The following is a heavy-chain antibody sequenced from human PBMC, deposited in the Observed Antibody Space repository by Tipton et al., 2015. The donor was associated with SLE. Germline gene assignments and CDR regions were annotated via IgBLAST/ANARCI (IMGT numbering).Heavy chain of an antibody. CDR3: ARDCPAATCYYYYMDV. J-gene: IGHJ6*03. V-gene: IGHV3-7*01. D-gene: IGHD2-2*01. CDR2: IKQDGSEK. CDR1: GFTFSSYW. Sequence: GSLRLSCAASGFTFSSYWMHWVRQAPGKGLEWVANIKQDGSEKYYVDSVKGRFTISRDNAKNSLYLQMNSLRAEDTAVYYCARDCPAATCYYYYMDVWGKGTTVTVSS.